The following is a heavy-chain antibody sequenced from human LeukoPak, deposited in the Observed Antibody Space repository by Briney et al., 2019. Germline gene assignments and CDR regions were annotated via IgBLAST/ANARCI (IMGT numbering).Heavy chain of an antibody. J-gene: IGHJ3*02. CDR3: ARHLHYDSGAFDI. CDR1: GLTVSSNY. Sequence: GGSLRLSCAASGLTVSSNYMSWVRQAPGKGLEWVSDIYRDGTTFYADSLKGRFTISRDNSRNTLYLQTISLRAEDTAVYFCARHLHYDSGAFDIWGQGTMVAVSS. V-gene: IGHV3-53*01. CDR2: IYRDGTT. D-gene: IGHD3-22*01.